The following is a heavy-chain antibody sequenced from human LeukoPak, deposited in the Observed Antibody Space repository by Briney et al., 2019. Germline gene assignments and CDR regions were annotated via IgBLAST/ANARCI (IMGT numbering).Heavy chain of an antibody. D-gene: IGHD3/OR15-3a*01. CDR3: ARGGHWTFDH. J-gene: IGHJ4*02. Sequence: GGSLRLSCAASGFTFSSIWMDWLRQAPGKGLEWVANIKPDGTATYYVDSVKGRFTISRDNAKNSLYLQMNNLRAEDTAVYYCARGGHWTFDHWGQGILVTVSS. CDR2: IKPDGTAT. CDR1: GFTFSSIW. V-gene: IGHV3-7*01.